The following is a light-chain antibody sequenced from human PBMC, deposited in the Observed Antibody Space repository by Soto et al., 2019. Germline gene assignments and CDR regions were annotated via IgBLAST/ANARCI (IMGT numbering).Light chain of an antibody. Sequence: EIVMTQSPAPLSVSPGERVTLSCRAMQSVTSNLAWYQQKPGQAPRLLIYGASTRATGIPARFSGSGSGTDFTLTISSLPSEDFAVYYCQQYNNWPLTFGGGTKVEIK. CDR1: QSVTSN. V-gene: IGKV3-15*01. CDR3: QQYNNWPLT. J-gene: IGKJ4*01. CDR2: GAS.